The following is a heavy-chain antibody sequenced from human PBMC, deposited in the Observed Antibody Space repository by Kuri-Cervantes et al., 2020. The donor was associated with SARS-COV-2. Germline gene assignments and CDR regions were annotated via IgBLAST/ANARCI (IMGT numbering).Heavy chain of an antibody. CDR1: GYTFTGYY. V-gene: IGHV1-2*02. D-gene: IGHD2-2*01. CDR3: ARDEPAAAILGSWRTQNGAFDY. Sequence: ASVKVSCKASGYTFTGYYIHWVRQAPGQGLEWMGWINLNTDGTHYAQNFQGRVTMTRDTSISTAYMELSRLRSDDTAVYYCARDEPAAAILGSWRTQNGAFDYWGQGTLVTVSS. J-gene: IGHJ4*02. CDR2: INLNTDGT.